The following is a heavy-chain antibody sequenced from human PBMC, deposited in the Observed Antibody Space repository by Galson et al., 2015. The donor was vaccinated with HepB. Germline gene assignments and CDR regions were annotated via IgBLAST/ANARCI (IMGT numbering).Heavy chain of an antibody. Sequence: SLRLSCAASGFTFSSYSMNWVRQAPGKGLEWVSYISSSSSTIYYADSVKGRFTISRDNAKNSLYLQMNSLRDEDTAVYYCARDLEAGGYSYGHGGSSVDYWGQGTLVTVSS. D-gene: IGHD5-18*01. V-gene: IGHV3-48*02. CDR3: ARDLEAGGYSYGHGGSSVDY. J-gene: IGHJ4*02. CDR2: ISSSSSTI. CDR1: GFTFSSYS.